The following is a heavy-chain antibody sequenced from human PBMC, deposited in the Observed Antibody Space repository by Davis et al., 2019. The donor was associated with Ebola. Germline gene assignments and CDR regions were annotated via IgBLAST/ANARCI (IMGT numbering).Heavy chain of an antibody. Sequence: GESLKISCAASGFTFSSYAMSWVRQAPGRGLEWVSAISNGGININYADSAKDRFTISRDNSRKMLYLQLNSLRAEDTALYYCAKEEPTGDFDSWGQGTLVTVSS. CDR3: AKEEPTGDFDS. CDR2: ISNGGINI. J-gene: IGHJ4*02. V-gene: IGHV3-23*01. D-gene: IGHD4-17*01. CDR1: GFTFSSYA.